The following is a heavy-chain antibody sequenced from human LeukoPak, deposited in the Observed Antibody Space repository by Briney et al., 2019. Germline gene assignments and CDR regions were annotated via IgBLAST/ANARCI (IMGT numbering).Heavy chain of an antibody. J-gene: IGHJ4*02. CDR1: GGSISSSSYY. V-gene: IGHV4-39*07. CDR2: IYYSGST. Sequence: PSETLSLTCTVSGGSISSSSYYWGWIRQPPGKGLEWIGSIYYSGSTYYNPSLKSRVTISVDTSKNQFSLKLSSVTAADTAVYYCARAGGYLLYFDSWGQGTLVTVSS. CDR3: ARAGGYLLYFDS. D-gene: IGHD5-12*01.